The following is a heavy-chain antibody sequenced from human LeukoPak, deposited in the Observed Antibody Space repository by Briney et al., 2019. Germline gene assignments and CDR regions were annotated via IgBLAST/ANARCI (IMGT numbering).Heavy chain of an antibody. CDR2: ISSSSSTI. V-gene: IGHV3-48*01. D-gene: IGHD3-22*01. J-gene: IGHJ4*02. Sequence: GGSLRLSCAASGFTFSSYSMNWVRQAPGKGLEWVSYISSSSSTIYYADSVKGRFTISRDNAKNSLYLQMNSLRAEDTAVYYCAREGLVYYYDSSGYYYGFDYWGQGTLVTVSS. CDR3: AREGLVYYYDSSGYYYGFDY. CDR1: GFTFSSYS.